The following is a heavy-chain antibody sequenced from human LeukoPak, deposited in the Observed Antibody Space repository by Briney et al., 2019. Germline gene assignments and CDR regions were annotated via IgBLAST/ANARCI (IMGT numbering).Heavy chain of an antibody. CDR2: ITSSSNTI. CDR1: GFTFSTYS. V-gene: IGHV3-48*01. D-gene: IGHD2-2*01. CDR3: ARGDIVVGGNWFDP. Sequence: PGGSLRLSCAASGFTFSTYSMNWVRQAPGKGLEWVSYITSSSNTIYYADSVKGRSTISRDNAKNSLYLQMNSLRAEDTAVYYCARGDIVVGGNWFDPWGQGTLVTVSS. J-gene: IGHJ5*02.